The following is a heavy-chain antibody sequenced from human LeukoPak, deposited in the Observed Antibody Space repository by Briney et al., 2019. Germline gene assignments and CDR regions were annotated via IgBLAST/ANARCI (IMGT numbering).Heavy chain of an antibody. CDR2: IYYSGST. J-gene: IGHJ4*02. V-gene: IGHV4-59*01. Sequence: SETLSLTCTVSGGSLSSYYWSWIRQPPGKGLEWIGYIYYSGSTNYNPSLKSRVTISVDTSKNQFSLKLSSVTAADTAVYYCARGVSRSGLGYWGQGTLVTVSS. D-gene: IGHD1-14*01. CDR1: GGSLSSYY. CDR3: ARGVSRSGLGY.